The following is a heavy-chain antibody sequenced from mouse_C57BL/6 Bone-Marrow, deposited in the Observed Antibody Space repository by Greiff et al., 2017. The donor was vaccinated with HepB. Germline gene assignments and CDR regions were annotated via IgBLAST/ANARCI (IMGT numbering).Heavy chain of an antibody. J-gene: IGHJ1*03. CDR3: ARDETPYWYFDV. CDR1: GYSITSGYD. D-gene: IGHD6-2*01. CDR2: ISYSGST. V-gene: IGHV3-1*01. Sequence: EVQLQESGPGMVKPSQSLSLTCTVTGYSITSGYDWHWIRHFPGNKLEWMGYISYSGSTNYNPSLKSRISITHDTSKNHFFLKLNSVTTEDTATYYCARDETPYWYFDVWGTGTTVTVSS.